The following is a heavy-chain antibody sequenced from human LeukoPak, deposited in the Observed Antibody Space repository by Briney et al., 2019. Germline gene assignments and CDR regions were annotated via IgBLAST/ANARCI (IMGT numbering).Heavy chain of an antibody. CDR2: ISGSGGST. V-gene: IGHV3-23*01. J-gene: IGHJ4*02. CDR1: GFTFSSYA. D-gene: IGHD2-2*02. CDR3: AKDRAQLLYHYYFDY. Sequence: GGSLRLSCAAPGFTFSSYAMSWVRQAPGKGLEWVSAISGSGGSTYYADSVKGRFTISRDNSNNTLYLQMNSLRAEDTAVYYCAKDRAQLLYHYYFDYWGQGTLVTVSS.